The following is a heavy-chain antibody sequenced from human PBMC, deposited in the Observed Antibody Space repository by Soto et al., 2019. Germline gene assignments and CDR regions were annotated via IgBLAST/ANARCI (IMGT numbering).Heavy chain of an antibody. Sequence: QVQLIQFGAEVKKPGASVKVSCRASGYTFTKFHIHWVRQAPGQGLEWMGMIDPSGGVTRDAQRFQGRITMTSDTSTSSGDMELRGLTSEDTDVYYCARDVIGHDKYEPMGYYFDHWCPGTLVTVYS. CDR1: GYTFTKFH. CDR2: IDPSGGVT. J-gene: IGHJ4*01. CDR3: ARDVIGHDKYEPMGYYFDH. V-gene: IGHV1-46*01. D-gene: IGHD3-10*01.